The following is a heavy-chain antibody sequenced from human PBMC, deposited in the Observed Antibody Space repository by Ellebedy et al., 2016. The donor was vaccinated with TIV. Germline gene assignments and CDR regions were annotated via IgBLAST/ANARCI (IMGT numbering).Heavy chain of an antibody. V-gene: IGHV3-49*03. CDR3: TRAPLPLLWFGESTTRAFDI. CDR1: GFTFGDYA. CDR2: IRSKAYGGTT. D-gene: IGHD3-10*01. Sequence: GGSLRLSCAASGFTFGDYAMSWFRQAPGKGLEWVGFIRSKAYGGTTEYAASVKGRFTISRDDSKSIAYLQMNSLKTEDTAVYYCTRAPLPLLWFGESTTRAFDIWGQGTMVTVSS. J-gene: IGHJ3*02.